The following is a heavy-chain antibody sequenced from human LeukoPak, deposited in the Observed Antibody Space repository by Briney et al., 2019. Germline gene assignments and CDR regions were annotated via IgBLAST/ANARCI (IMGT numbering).Heavy chain of an antibody. CDR2: IYYSGTT. CDR3: ARPGIVTTVFYYFYY. D-gene: IGHD4-17*01. Sequence: SETLSLTCTVSGGSISSSSYYWGWIRQPPGKGLEWIGSIYYSGTTYYNPSLKSRVTISVDTSKNQFSLKLSSVTAADTAVYYCARPGIVTTVFYYFYYWGQGTLVTVSS. J-gene: IGHJ4*02. V-gene: IGHV4-39*01. CDR1: GGSISSSSYY.